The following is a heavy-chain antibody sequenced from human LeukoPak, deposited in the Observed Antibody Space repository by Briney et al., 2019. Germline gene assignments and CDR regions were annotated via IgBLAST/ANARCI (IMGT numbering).Heavy chain of an antibody. CDR1: GFAFDDYA. D-gene: IGHD5-24*01. J-gene: IGHJ4*02. CDR3: SKWTGRWLQKKTYFDY. CDR2: ISGDGGST. V-gene: IGHV3-43*02. Sequence: RGSLRLSCVASGFAFDDYAMHWVRPAPGRGLEWVSLISGDGGSTYYADSVKGRFTISRDNSKNSLYLQMNSLRTEDTALSYCSKWTGRWLQKKTYFDYWGQGTLVTVSS.